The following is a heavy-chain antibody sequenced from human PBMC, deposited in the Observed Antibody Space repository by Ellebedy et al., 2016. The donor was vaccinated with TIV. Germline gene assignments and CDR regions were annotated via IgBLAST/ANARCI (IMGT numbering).Heavy chain of an antibody. Sequence: GGSLRLXXAASGFTFSNDAMTWVRQAPGKGLEWVSTITGGVATTYYADSVKGRFTISRDNSKTTLYLQMNSLRAEDTAVYYCARGGLNYFDYWGQGTLVTVSS. CDR2: ITGGVATT. V-gene: IGHV3-23*01. CDR3: ARGGLNYFDY. D-gene: IGHD5-12*01. J-gene: IGHJ4*02. CDR1: GFTFSNDA.